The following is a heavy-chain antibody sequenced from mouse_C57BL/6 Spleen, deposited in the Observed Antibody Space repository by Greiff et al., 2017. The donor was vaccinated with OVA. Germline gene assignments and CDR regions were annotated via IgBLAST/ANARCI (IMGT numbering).Heavy chain of an antibody. J-gene: IGHJ2*01. CDR1: GYTFTSYW. Sequence: VQLQQPGAELVKPGASVKLSCKASGYTFTSYWMHWVKQRPGQGLEWIGMIHPNSGSTNYNEKFKSKATLTVDKSSSTAYMQLSSLTSEDSAVYYCARSEITTVVDYWGQGTTLTVSS. CDR2: IHPNSGST. V-gene: IGHV1-64*01. CDR3: ARSEITTVVDY. D-gene: IGHD1-1*01.